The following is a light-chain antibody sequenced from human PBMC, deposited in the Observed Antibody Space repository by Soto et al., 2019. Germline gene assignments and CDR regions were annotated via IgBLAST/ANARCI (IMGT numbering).Light chain of an antibody. CDR1: QRISTS. CDR3: QQSYLTPRT. J-gene: IGKJ2*01. V-gene: IGKV1-39*01. Sequence: IQMTQSQSSLSASVGARVTITCRARQRISTSLTWYQHQVGRAPKLLIYAASSLQTGVPSRFSRSGSRTDFTLTISTLPPDDFATYYCQQSYLTPRTFGQGTKLEIK. CDR2: AAS.